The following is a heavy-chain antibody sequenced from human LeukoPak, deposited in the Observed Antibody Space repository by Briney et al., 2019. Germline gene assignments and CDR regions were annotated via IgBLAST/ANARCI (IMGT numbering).Heavy chain of an antibody. V-gene: IGHV3-7*01. Sequence: GGSLRLSCAASGFTFSTFAMIWVRQPPGKGLEWVANIKEDGTERFYVDSVKGRFTISRDNAKNSLYLQMKSLRAEDMAVYYCASAKSGYSYGPFDYWGQGTLVTVSS. D-gene: IGHD5-18*01. CDR3: ASAKSGYSYGPFDY. J-gene: IGHJ4*02. CDR1: GFTFSTFA. CDR2: IKEDGTER.